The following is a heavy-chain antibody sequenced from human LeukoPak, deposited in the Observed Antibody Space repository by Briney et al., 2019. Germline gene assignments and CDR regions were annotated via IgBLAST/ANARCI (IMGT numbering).Heavy chain of an antibody. Sequence: SETLSLTCTVSGGTISSYYWNWIRQPPGKGLEWIGYIHYSGSTKYNPSLKSRVTISVDTSKNQFSLKLSSVTAADTAVYYCATDGAAAGTLSYWGQGTLVTVSS. D-gene: IGHD6-13*01. V-gene: IGHV4-59*08. CDR1: GGTISSYY. J-gene: IGHJ4*02. CDR2: IHYSGST. CDR3: ATDGAAAGTLSY.